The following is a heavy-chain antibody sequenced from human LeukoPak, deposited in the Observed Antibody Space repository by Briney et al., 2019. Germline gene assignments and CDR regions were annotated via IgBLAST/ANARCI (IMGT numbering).Heavy chain of an antibody. CDR3: ATGGIGVVVPAADDYYFDY. Sequence: ASVKVSCKASGYTFTSYGISWVRQAPGQGLEWMGWISAYNGNTNYAQKLQGRVTMTTDTSTSTAYMELRSLRSDDTAVYYCATGGIGVVVPAADDYYFDYWGQGTLVTVSS. CDR1: GYTFTSYG. CDR2: ISAYNGNT. J-gene: IGHJ4*02. D-gene: IGHD2-2*01. V-gene: IGHV1-18*01.